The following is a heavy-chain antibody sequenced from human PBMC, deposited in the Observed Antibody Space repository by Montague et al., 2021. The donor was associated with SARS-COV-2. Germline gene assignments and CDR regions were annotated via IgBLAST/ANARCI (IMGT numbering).Heavy chain of an antibody. CDR1: GFTFRSYW. CDR3: VRPLWFGDSDYYFES. CDR2: IKPDGTST. Sequence: SLRLFCAASGFTFRSYWMHWVRQVPGRGPVWVSRIKPDGTSTHYXXSLKGRFIISRDNARNTLSLQMTNMRADDTAIYYCVRPLWFGDSDYYFESWGQGTLVTVSS. D-gene: IGHD3-10*01. V-gene: IGHV3-74*01. J-gene: IGHJ4*02.